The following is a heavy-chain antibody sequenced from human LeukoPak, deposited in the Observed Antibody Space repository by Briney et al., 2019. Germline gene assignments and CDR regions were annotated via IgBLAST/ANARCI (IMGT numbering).Heavy chain of an antibody. CDR3: ARVRVDYGMDV. D-gene: IGHD2-15*01. J-gene: IGHJ6*02. Sequence: SVKVSCKASGGTFSSYAISWVRQAPGQGLEWMGRIIPILGIANYAQKFQGRVTITADKSTSTAHMELSSLRSEDTAVYYCARVRVDYGMDVWGQGTTVTVSS. V-gene: IGHV1-69*04. CDR1: GGTFSSYA. CDR2: IIPILGIA.